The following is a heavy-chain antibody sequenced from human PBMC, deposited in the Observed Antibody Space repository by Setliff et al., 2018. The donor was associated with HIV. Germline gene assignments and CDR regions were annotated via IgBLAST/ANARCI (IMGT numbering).Heavy chain of an antibody. V-gene: IGHV3-7*04. D-gene: IGHD2-15*01. J-gene: IGHJ4*02. CDR2: IKDDGSEK. CDR3: ARGSLAYTRYCSGGSCYSPDY. CDR1: AFTFSDYW. Sequence: PGGSLRLSCRASAFTFSDYWMTWVRQAPGRGLEWVANIKDDGSEKNYLDSIKGRFTIFRDNAENSLFLQMNSLRAEDTAIYYCARGSLAYTRYCSGGSCYSPDYWGQGTLVTVSS.